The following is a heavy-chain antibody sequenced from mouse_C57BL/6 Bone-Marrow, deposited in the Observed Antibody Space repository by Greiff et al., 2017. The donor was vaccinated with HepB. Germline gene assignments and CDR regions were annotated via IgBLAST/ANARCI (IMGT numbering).Heavy chain of an antibody. D-gene: IGHD2-4*01. CDR1: GFTFSSYG. J-gene: IGHJ3*01. CDR2: ISSGGSYT. Sequence: EVKLMESGGDLVKPGGSLKLSCAASGFTFSSYGMSWVRQTPDKRLAWVATISSGGSYTYYPDSVKGRFTISRDNAKNTLYLQMSSLKSEDTAMYYCARHYDYLAWFAYWGQGTLVTVSA. CDR3: ARHYDYLAWFAY. V-gene: IGHV5-6*01.